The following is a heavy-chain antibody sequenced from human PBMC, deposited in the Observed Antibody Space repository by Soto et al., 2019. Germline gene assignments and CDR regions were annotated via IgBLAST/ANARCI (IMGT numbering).Heavy chain of an antibody. D-gene: IGHD6-19*01. V-gene: IGHV4-31*03. CDR3: ARVPSSGWYYFDY. Sequence: QVQLQESGPGLVKPSQTLSLTCTVSGGSISSGGYYWSWIRQHPGKGLEWIGYIYYSGSTYYNPSLKSRVXXSXDXXKNQFSLKLSSVTAADTAVYYCARVPSSGWYYFDYWGQGTLVTVSS. CDR2: IYYSGST. CDR1: GGSISSGGYY. J-gene: IGHJ4*02.